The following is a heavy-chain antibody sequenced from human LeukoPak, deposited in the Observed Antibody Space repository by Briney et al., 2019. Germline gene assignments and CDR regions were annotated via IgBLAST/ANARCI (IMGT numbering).Heavy chain of an antibody. V-gene: IGHV4-34*01. Sequence: SETLSLTCAVYGGSFSGYYWSWIRQPPGKGLEWIGEINHSGSTNYNPSLKSRVTISVDTSKNQFSLELSSVTAADTAVYYCARVENYDSSYYFDYWGQGTLVTVSS. D-gene: IGHD3-22*01. CDR1: GGSFSGYY. J-gene: IGHJ4*02. CDR2: INHSGST. CDR3: ARVENYDSSYYFDY.